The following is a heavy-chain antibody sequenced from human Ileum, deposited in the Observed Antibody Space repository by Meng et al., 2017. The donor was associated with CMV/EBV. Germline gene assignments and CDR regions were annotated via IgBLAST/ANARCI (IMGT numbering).Heavy chain of an antibody. D-gene: IGHD3-9*01. CDR3: ARVNPSYDILTGYYRV. J-gene: IGHJ4*02. CDR1: GGTFSSYA. CDR2: IIPIFGTA. Sequence: SVKVSCKASGGTFSSYAISWVRQAPGQGLEWMGGIIPIFGTANYAQKFQGRVTITTDESTSTAYMELSSLRSEDTAVYYCARVNPSYDILTGYYRVWGQGTLVTVSS. V-gene: IGHV1-69*05.